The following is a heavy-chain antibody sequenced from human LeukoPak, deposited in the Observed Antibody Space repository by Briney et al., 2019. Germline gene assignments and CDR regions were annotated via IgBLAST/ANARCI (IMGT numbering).Heavy chain of an antibody. J-gene: IGHJ4*02. CDR3: SRLRARSGRYVTYYFDY. CDR2: IYYSGSS. V-gene: IGHV4-34*01. Sequence: SETLSLTCAVYGWSFSGYYWNWFRQPPGKGRVWMGRIYYSGSSYYNTSLKNRGTISVVTSNNQFFFKQLCVATAAPAVFYYSRLRARSGRYVTYYFDYWGQGTLVTVSS. CDR1: GWSFSGYY. D-gene: IGHD6-19*01.